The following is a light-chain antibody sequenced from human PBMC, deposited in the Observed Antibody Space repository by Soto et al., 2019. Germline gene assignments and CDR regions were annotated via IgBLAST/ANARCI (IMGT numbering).Light chain of an antibody. J-gene: IGKJ1*01. V-gene: IGKV3-20*01. CDR3: QQYGSSPRT. CDR2: GAS. Sequence: EIVLTQSPGTLSLSPGERATISCRARQSVSSSYLAWYQQKPGQAPRLLIYGASSRATGILDRFSGSGSGTDFTLTISRLEPEDFAVYYCQQYGSSPRTFGQGTKVDIK. CDR1: QSVSSSY.